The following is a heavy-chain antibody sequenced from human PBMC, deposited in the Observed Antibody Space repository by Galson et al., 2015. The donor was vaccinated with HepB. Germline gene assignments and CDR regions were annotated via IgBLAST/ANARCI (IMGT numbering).Heavy chain of an antibody. CDR2: IKSKTDGGTT. J-gene: IGHJ4*02. D-gene: IGHD3-22*01. V-gene: IGHV3-15*01. Sequence: SLRLSCAASGFTFSNAWMSWVRQAPGKGLEWVGRIKSKTDGGTTDYAAPVKGRFTISRDDSKNTLYLQMNSLKTEDTAVYYCTGNYYDSSGYYYGVDYWGQGTLVTVSS. CDR3: TGNYYDSSGYYYGVDY. CDR1: GFTFSNAW.